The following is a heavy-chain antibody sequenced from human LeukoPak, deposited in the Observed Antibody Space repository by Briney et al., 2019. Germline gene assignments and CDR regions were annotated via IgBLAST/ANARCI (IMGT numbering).Heavy chain of an antibody. CDR3: ARGNWFDP. V-gene: IGHV3-48*03. CDR1: GFTFSTYE. CDR2: ISNSGNTI. J-gene: IGHJ5*02. Sequence: GGSLRLSCAASGFTFSTYEMNWVRQAPGKELERVSYISNSGNTIYYADSVKGRFTISRDNAKNSLYLQMNSLRAEDTALYSCARGNWFDPWGQGTLVTVSS.